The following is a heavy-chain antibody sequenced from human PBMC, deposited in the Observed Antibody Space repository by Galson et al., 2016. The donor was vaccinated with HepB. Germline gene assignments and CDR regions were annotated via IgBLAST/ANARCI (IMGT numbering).Heavy chain of an antibody. Sequence: SVKVSCKVSGDRITNVDMFWVRQASGKGPEWMGGFDPENGEIIYAQQFQGRVTMTEDTPTDTAYMEMSSLRSEATAVYYCATASNDANSGLHYYFHGMDVWGQGTTVTVSS. V-gene: IGHV1-24*01. D-gene: IGHD4/OR15-4a*01. J-gene: IGHJ6*02. CDR2: FDPENGEI. CDR1: GDRITNVD. CDR3: ATASNDANSGLHYYFHGMDV.